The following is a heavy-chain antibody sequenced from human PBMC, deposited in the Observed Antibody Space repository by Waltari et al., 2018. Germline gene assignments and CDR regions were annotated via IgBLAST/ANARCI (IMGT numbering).Heavy chain of an antibody. Sequence: QVQLQESGPGLVKPWETLSLTCTVSGGSISNNYWSWIRQPAGKGLEWIGRIYSSGSTNYHPPRQSRVTVSVDRSKKECSLRLSSVTAADTAMYFCARGGGAARNIEVVPVERYNRFDPWGQGTLVIVSS. CDR3: ARGGGAARNIEVVPVERYNRFDP. J-gene: IGHJ5*02. V-gene: IGHV4-4*07. D-gene: IGHD2-2*01. CDR1: GGSISNNY. CDR2: IYSSGST.